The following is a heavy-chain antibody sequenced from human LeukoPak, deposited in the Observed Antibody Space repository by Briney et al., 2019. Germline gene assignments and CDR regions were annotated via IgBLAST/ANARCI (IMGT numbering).Heavy chain of an antibody. CDR3: ARDIELST. CDR1: GFTFSDSA. V-gene: IGHV3-23*01. D-gene: IGHD3-16*02. Sequence: GGSLRLSRAASGFTFSDSAMTWVRQAPGKGLEWVSLISFSGANAYYADSVKGRFTISRDNSNDTLYLQLNSLRAEDTAMYYCARDIELSTWGPGTMVTVSS. J-gene: IGHJ3*01. CDR2: ISFSGANA.